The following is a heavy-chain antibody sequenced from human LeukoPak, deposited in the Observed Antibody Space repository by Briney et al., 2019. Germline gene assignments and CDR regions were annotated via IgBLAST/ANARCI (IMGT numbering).Heavy chain of an antibody. Sequence: SETLSLTCTVSGGSISSGGYYWSWIRQPPGKGLEWIGYIYHSGSTYYNPSFKSRVTISVDTSKNQFSLKLSSVTAADTAVYYCARDGWIQPRILLDYWGQGTLVTVSS. CDR1: GGSISSGGYY. V-gene: IGHV4-30-2*01. CDR2: IYHSGST. CDR3: ARDGWIQPRILLDY. D-gene: IGHD5-18*01. J-gene: IGHJ4*02.